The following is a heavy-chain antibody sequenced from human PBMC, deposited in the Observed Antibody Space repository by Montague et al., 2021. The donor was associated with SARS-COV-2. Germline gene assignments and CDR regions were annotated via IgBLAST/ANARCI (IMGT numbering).Heavy chain of an antibody. Sequence: SETLSLTCTVSGASVGSSDWGWIRQSPGKGLEWIGEIYHSGSTNYNPSLKSRVTISVDKSKNQFSLKLSSVTAADTAVYYCARGTIWFGELLTLWYFDYWGQGTLVTVSS. J-gene: IGHJ4*02. V-gene: IGHV4-59*02. CDR3: ARGTIWFGELLTLWYFDY. CDR1: GASVGSSD. CDR2: IYHSGST. D-gene: IGHD3-10*01.